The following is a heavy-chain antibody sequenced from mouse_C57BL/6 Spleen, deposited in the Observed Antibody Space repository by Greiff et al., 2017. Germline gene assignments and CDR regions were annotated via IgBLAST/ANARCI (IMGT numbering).Heavy chain of an antibody. CDR1: GYTFTSYW. CDR2: INPSNGGT. J-gene: IGHJ3*01. D-gene: IGHD2-3*01. CDR3: ARDDGYYEGRFAY. V-gene: IGHV1-53*01. Sequence: VQLQQPGTELVKPGASVKLSCKASGYTFTSYWMHWVKQRPGQGLEWIGNINPSNGGTNYNEKFKSKATQTVDKSSSTAYMQLSSLTSEDSAVYYCARDDGYYEGRFAYWGQGTLVTVSA.